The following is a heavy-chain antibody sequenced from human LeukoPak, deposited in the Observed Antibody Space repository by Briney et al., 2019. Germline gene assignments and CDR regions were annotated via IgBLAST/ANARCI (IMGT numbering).Heavy chain of an antibody. J-gene: IGHJ4*02. Sequence: ASVKVSFKASGYTFTIYYMHLVREAPGQGLEWMGVINPSGGSTSYAQKFQGRVTMTRDTSTSTVYMELSSLRSEDTDVYYCARDFRHSSGWFYWGQGTLVTVSS. V-gene: IGHV1-46*01. CDR1: GYTFTIYY. CDR2: INPSGGST. CDR3: ARDFRHSSGWFY. D-gene: IGHD6-19*01.